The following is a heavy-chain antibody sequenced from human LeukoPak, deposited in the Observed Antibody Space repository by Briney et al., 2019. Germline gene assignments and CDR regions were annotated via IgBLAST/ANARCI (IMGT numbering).Heavy chain of an antibody. V-gene: IGHV3-66*03. D-gene: IGHD2-2*01. J-gene: IGHJ4*02. Sequence: GGSLRLSCAASGFTVSSNYMSWVRQAPGKGLEWVSVIYSSGSTYYADSVKGRFTISRDNSKNTLYLQMNSLRAEDTAVYYCARDPSEDIVVVPAAASDYWGQGTLVTVSS. CDR1: GFTVSSNY. CDR3: ARDPSEDIVVVPAAASDY. CDR2: IYSSGST.